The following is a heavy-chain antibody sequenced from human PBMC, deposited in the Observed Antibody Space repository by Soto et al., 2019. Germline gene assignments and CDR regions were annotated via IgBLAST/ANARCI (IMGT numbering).Heavy chain of an antibody. CDR3: AKGEWMIKDYYYYGMDV. CDR2: ISYDGSNK. V-gene: IGHV3-30*18. CDR1: GFNFSSYG. Sequence: QVTLVESGGGVVQPGRSLRLSCADSGFNFSSYGMHLVRQAPGKGLEWVAVISYDGSNKYYADSVKGRFTISRDNSKNTLYLHMNSLRAEDTAVYYCAKGEWMIKDYYYYGMDVWGQGTTVTVSS. J-gene: IGHJ6*02. D-gene: IGHD2-2*03.